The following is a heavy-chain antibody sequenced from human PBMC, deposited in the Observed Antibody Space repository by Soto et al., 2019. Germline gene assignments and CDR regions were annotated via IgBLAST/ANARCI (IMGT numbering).Heavy chain of an antibody. D-gene: IGHD3-16*01. CDR3: ARVNKRAYDAFDI. V-gene: IGHV3-30-3*01. J-gene: IGHJ3*02. Sequence: PGGSLRLSCAASGFTFSSYAMHWVRQAPGKGLEWVAVISYDGSNKYYADSVKGRFTISRDNSKNTLYLQMNSLRAEDTDVYYCARVNKRAYDAFDIWGQGTMVTVSS. CDR1: GFTFSSYA. CDR2: ISYDGSNK.